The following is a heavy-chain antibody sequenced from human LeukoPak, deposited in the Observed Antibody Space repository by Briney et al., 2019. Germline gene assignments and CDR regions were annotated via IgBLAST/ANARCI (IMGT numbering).Heavy chain of an antibody. CDR2: IKNKIASGTT. V-gene: IGHV3-15*01. CDR3: TTNDAFDI. CDR1: GITISNAW. J-gene: IGHJ3*02. Sequence: GGSLRLSCAASGITISNAWMNWVRQAPGKGLEWVGRIKNKIASGTTDYAAPVKGRFTISRDDSKNTLFLQMNSLKTEDTAMYYCTTNDAFDIWGQGTMVTVSS.